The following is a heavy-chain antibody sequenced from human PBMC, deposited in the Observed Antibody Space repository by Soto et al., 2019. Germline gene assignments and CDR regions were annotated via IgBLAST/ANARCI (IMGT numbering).Heavy chain of an antibody. CDR3: ARMTKELGYCSSTSCYYFDY. Sequence: SETLSLTCTVSGGSISSGDYYWSWIRQPPGKGLEWIGYIYYSGSTYYNPSLKSRVTISVDTSKNQFSLKLSSVTAADTAVYYCARMTKELGYCSSTSCYYFDYWGQGTLVTVSS. CDR1: GGSISSGDYY. J-gene: IGHJ4*02. V-gene: IGHV4-30-4*01. D-gene: IGHD2-2*01. CDR2: IYYSGST.